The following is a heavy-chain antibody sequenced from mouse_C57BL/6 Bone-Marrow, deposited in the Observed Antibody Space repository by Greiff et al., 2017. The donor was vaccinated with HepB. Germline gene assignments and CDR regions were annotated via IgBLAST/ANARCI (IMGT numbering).Heavy chain of an antibody. V-gene: IGHV7-1*01. D-gene: IGHD1-1*01. CDR1: GFTFSDFY. J-gene: IGHJ1*03. Sequence: EVNVVESGGGLVQSGRSLRLSCATSGFTFSDFYMEWVRQAPGKGLEWIAASRNKANDYTTEYSASVKGRFIVSRDTSQSILYLQMNALRAEDTAIYYCARDAAYYGSSSYWYFDVWGTGTTVTVSS. CDR3: ARDAAYYGSSSYWYFDV. CDR2: SRNKANDYTT.